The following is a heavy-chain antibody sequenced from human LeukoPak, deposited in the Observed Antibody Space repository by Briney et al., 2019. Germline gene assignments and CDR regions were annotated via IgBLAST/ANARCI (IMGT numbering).Heavy chain of an antibody. CDR2: ISGSGGST. D-gene: IGHD3-22*01. Sequence: GGSLRLSCAASGFTFSSYAMSWVRQAPGKGLEWVSAISGSGGSTYYADSVKGRFTISRDNSKNTLYLQMSSLRAKDTAVYYCAKDRGRYYDSSGYYWGYYFDSWGQGILVTVST. CDR1: GFTFSSYA. CDR3: AKDRGRYYDSSGYYWGYYFDS. V-gene: IGHV3-23*01. J-gene: IGHJ4*02.